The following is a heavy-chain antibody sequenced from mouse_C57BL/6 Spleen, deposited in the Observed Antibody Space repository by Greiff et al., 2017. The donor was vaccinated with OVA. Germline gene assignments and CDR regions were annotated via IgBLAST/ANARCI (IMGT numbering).Heavy chain of an antibody. CDR2: IDPSDSYT. Sequence: QVQLQQPGAELVMPGASVKLSCKASGYTFTSYWLHWVKQRPGQGLEWIGEIDPSDSYTNYNQKFQGKSTLTVDKSSSTAYMQLSSLTSEDSAVDYCARKGYGSSYEGDHWGQGTTLTVSS. CDR3: ARKGYGSSYEGDH. D-gene: IGHD1-1*01. CDR1: GYTFTSYW. J-gene: IGHJ2*01. V-gene: IGHV1-69*01.